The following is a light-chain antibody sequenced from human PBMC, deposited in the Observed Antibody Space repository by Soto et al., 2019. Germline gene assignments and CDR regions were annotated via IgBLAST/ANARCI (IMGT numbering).Light chain of an antibody. CDR3: QQHINWPLT. CDR1: QTVSSS. Sequence: EIVLTQSPATLSLSPGERVTLSCRASQTVSSSLAWYQQKPGQAPRLLIYEVSNRATGIPARFSGSGSGADFTITISSLEPGDFALYYCQQHINWPLTFGGGTTV. V-gene: IGKV3-11*01. CDR2: EVS. J-gene: IGKJ4*01.